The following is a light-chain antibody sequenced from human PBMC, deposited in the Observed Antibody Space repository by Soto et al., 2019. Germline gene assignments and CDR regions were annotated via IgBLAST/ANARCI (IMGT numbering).Light chain of an antibody. V-gene: IGKV3-15*01. Sequence: EIVMTQSPATLSVSPGERATLSCRASQSVSSNLAWYQQKPGQAPRLLIDGASTRATGMPTRFSGSGSGTEFTLTISSLQSEDFAVYYCQQYNKWPYTFGQGTKLEIK. J-gene: IGKJ2*01. CDR1: QSVSSN. CDR3: QQYNKWPYT. CDR2: GAS.